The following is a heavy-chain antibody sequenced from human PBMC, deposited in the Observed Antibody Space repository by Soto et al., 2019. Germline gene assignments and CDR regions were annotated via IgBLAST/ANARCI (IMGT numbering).Heavy chain of an antibody. CDR2: INSGSTSV. Sequence: EVQLVESGGGLVQPGGSLRLSCVASGFTFNSYSMNWARQAPGKGLEWISYINSGSTSVFYADSVKGRFTISRDNAKNSLYLQMNSLRAEDTAVYYCASSTSPDAYWGQGTLVTVSS. V-gene: IGHV3-48*01. CDR3: ASSTSPDAY. CDR1: GFTFNSYS. D-gene: IGHD2-2*01. J-gene: IGHJ4*02.